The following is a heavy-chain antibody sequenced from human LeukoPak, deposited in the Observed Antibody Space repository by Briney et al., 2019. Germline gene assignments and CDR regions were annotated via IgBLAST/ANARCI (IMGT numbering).Heavy chain of an antibody. D-gene: IGHD3-16*01. J-gene: IGHJ4*02. CDR1: GSIFTVCS. V-gene: IGHV1-2*02. Sequence: ASGKVSCKASGSIFTVCSVDLIWLAPGHGLEWMGWFNLKTGATGTAPLFKGRVSRSRDTSISTTYMDLSSLTSDDTAVYYCARDFMRGSSFAYRLLEYWGQGTLVTVSS. CDR2: FNLKTGAT. CDR3: ARDFMRGSSFAYRLLEY.